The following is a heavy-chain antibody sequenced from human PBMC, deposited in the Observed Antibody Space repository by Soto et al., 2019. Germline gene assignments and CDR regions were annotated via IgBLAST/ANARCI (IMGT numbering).Heavy chain of an antibody. CDR3: ARTSPYVWGSYRRDAFDI. Sequence: ASGGTFSSYAISWVRQAPGQGLEWMGGIIPIFGTANYAQKFQGRVTITADESTSTAYMELSSLRSEDTAVYYCARTSPYVWGSYRRDAFDIWGQGTMVTVS. D-gene: IGHD3-16*02. CDR2: IIPIFGTA. CDR1: GGTFSSYA. V-gene: IGHV1-69*01. J-gene: IGHJ3*02.